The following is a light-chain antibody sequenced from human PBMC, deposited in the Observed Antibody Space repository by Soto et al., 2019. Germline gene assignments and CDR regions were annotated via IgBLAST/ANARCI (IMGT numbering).Light chain of an antibody. CDR3: MQTAHWPYT. V-gene: IGKV2-30*01. CDR2: KVF. CDR1: QSLVYADGNTY. Sequence: DVVMTQSPLSLPVTLGQSASISCTSSQSLVYADGNTYLNWLQQRPGQSPRRLIYKVFNRDSGVPDRFSGSASGSEFTLTISRVEAEDIGVYYCMQTAHWPYTFGRGTMVDIK. J-gene: IGKJ2*01.